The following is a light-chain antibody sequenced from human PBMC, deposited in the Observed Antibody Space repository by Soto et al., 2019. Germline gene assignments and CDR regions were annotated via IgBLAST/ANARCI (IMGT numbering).Light chain of an antibody. J-gene: IGKJ2*01. CDR2: DAS. V-gene: IGKV3-11*01. CDR1: QSVSSY. CDR3: QQRSSSPLT. Sequence: EIVLTQSPATLSLSPGERATLSCRTSQSVSSYLAWYQQKPGQAPRLLIYDASNRATGIPARFSGSGSGTDFSLTISSLEPEDFAVYYCQQRSSSPLTFGQATKLEIK.